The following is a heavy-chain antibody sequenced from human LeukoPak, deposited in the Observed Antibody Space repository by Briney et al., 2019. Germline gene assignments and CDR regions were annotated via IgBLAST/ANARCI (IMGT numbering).Heavy chain of an antibody. CDR3: ARGPYSYLFDY. J-gene: IGHJ4*02. CDR2: IYYSGST. V-gene: IGHV4-59*08. D-gene: IGHD5-18*01. Sequence: SETLSLTCTVSGGSISSYYWSWIRQPPGKGLEWIGYIYYSGSTNYNPSLKGRVTISVDTSKNQFSLKLSSVTAADTAVYYCARGPYSYLFDYWGQGTLVTVSS. CDR1: GGSISSYY.